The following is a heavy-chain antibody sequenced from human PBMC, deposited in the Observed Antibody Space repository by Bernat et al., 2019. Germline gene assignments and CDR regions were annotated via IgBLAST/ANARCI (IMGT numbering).Heavy chain of an antibody. D-gene: IGHD3-9*01. CDR3: AREGLRYFDLWGAFDI. V-gene: IGHV3-33*01. CDR1: GFTFSSYG. Sequence: QVQLVESGGGVVQPGRSLRLSCAASGFTFSSYGMHWVRQAPGKGLEWVAVIWYDGSNKYYADSVKGRFTISRDNSKNTLYLQMNSQRAEDTAVYYCAREGLRYFDLWGAFDIWGQGTMVTVSS. J-gene: IGHJ3*02. CDR2: IWYDGSNK.